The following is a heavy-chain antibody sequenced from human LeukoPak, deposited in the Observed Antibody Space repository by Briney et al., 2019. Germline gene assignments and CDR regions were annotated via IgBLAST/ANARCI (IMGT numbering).Heavy chain of an antibody. CDR2: INPNDGST. CDR1: GYTFTSYF. Sequence: ASVKVSRKASGYTFTSYFMHWVRQAPGQGLEWMGTINPNDGSTNYAQNFQGRVTMTRDTSTSTFYMELSSLRSEDTALYFCARARGYSGYHPIDYWGQGTLVTVSS. J-gene: IGHJ4*02. V-gene: IGHV1-46*01. CDR3: ARARGYSGYHPIDY. D-gene: IGHD5-12*01.